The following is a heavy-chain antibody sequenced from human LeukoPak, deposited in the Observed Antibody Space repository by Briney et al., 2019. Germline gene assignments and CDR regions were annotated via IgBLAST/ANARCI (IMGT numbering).Heavy chain of an antibody. CDR1: GGSISSFY. V-gene: IGHV4-59*12. CDR2: IYYSGST. Sequence: PSETLSLTCTVSGGSISSFYWSWIRQPPGKGLEWIGYIYYSGSTNYNSSLKSRVTIAVDTSKNQFSLKLSSVTAADTAVYYCARVASGGYCSGGSCYPKGLFDYWGQGTLVTVSS. CDR3: ARVASGGYCSGGSCYPKGLFDY. J-gene: IGHJ4*02. D-gene: IGHD2-15*01.